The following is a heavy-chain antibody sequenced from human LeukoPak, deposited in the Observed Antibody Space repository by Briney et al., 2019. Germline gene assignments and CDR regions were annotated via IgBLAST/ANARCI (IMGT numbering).Heavy chain of an antibody. V-gene: IGHV3-23*01. J-gene: IGHJ3*02. CDR3: AKDPNGDYIGAFDM. D-gene: IGHD4-17*01. Sequence: GGSLRLSCAASGITVSSYAMTRVRQAPGKGLEWVSSISGSGGRTLYADSVKGRFTISRDNFKNTLYLQMNSLRAEDTAVYHCAKDPNGDYIGAFDMWGQGTMVTVSS. CDR2: ISGSGGRT. CDR1: GITVSSYA.